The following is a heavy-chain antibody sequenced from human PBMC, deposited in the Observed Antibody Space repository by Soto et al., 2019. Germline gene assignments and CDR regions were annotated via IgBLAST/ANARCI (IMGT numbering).Heavy chain of an antibody. D-gene: IGHD5-18*01. V-gene: IGHV3-7*01. CDR2: VDQDGSAK. CDR3: VRAWKGNSYGYFY. CDR1: GFAFNRYY. J-gene: IGHJ4*02. Sequence: GGSLRLSCEASGFAFNRYYMSWVRQAPGKGLEWVATVDQDGSAKYYVDSVQGRFTISRDNAKNSLYVQMNSLRGEDTAVYYCVRAWKGNSYGYFYWGQGTLVTVSS.